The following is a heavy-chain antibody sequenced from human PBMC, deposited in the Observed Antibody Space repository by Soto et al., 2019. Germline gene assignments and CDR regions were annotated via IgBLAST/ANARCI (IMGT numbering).Heavy chain of an antibody. CDR2: IKQDGSEK. V-gene: IGHV3-7*03. D-gene: IGHD6-13*01. CDR3: AREKYSSSWYSPSFYYYGMDV. CDR1: GFTFSSYW. Sequence: GGSLRLSCAASGFTFSSYWMSWVRQAPGKGLEWVANIKQDGSEKYYVDSVKGRSTISRDNAKNSLYLQMNSLRAEDTAVYYCAREKYSSSWYSPSFYYYGMDVWGQGTTVTVSS. J-gene: IGHJ6*02.